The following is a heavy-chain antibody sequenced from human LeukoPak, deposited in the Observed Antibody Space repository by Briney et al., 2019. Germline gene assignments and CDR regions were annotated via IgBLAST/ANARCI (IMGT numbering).Heavy chain of an antibody. V-gene: IGHV4-59*08. CDR2: IYYSGST. Sequence: SETLSLTCTVSGGSISSYYWSWIRQPPGKGLEWIGYIYYSGSTNYNPSLKSRVTISVDTSKNQFSLKLSSVTAADTAVYYCAGGQSITIFGVVRKNWFDPWGQGTLVTVSS. CDR3: AGGQSITIFGVVRKNWFDP. J-gene: IGHJ5*02. D-gene: IGHD3-3*01. CDR1: GGSISSYY.